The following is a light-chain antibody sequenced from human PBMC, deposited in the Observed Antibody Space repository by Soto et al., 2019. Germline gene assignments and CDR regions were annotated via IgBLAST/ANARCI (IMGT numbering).Light chain of an antibody. CDR1: QGISNY. J-gene: IGKJ5*01. Sequence: DIQMTQSPASLSASVGDRVTITCRASQGISNYLAWYQQKPWKVPKLLIYAASTLQSGVPSRFSCSGSGTDFTLTSTSLQPEDVATYFCQKYSSVITFGQGTRLEIK. CDR3: QKYSSVIT. CDR2: AAS. V-gene: IGKV1-27*01.